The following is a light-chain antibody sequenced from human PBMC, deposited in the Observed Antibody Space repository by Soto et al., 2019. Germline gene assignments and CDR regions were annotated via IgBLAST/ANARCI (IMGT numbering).Light chain of an antibody. Sequence: QSALTQPASVSGSPGQSITISCTGTSSDVDTYKYVSWYQQHPGKAPKLMIYEVSYRPSGVSDRFSGSKSGNTASLTISGLQAEDEADYYCCSYTSSTTPLFGGGTKLTV. CDR1: SSDVDTYKY. CDR3: CSYTSSTTPL. CDR2: EVS. J-gene: IGLJ2*01. V-gene: IGLV2-14*01.